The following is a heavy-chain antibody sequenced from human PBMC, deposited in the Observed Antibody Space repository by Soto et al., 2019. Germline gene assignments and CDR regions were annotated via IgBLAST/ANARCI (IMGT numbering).Heavy chain of an antibody. D-gene: IGHD3-10*02. J-gene: IGHJ4*02. Sequence: GGSLRLSCAASGFTFSSYGMHWVRQAPGKGLEWVAVIWYDGSNKYYADSVKGRFTISRDNSKNTLYLQMNSLRAEDTAVYYCARDPISGGYPLPYFDYWGQGTLVTVSS. V-gene: IGHV3-33*01. CDR3: ARDPISGGYPLPYFDY. CDR1: GFTFSSYG. CDR2: IWYDGSNK.